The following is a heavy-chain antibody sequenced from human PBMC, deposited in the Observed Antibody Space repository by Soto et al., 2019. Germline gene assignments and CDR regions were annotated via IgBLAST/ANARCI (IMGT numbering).Heavy chain of an antibody. CDR2: IYYSGST. CDR3: ARVGGYSGYDSTD. J-gene: IGHJ4*02. D-gene: IGHD5-12*01. V-gene: IGHV4-59*01. Sequence: QVQLRESGPGLVKPSETLSLTCTVSGGSISSYYWSWIRQPPGKGLEWIGYIYYSGSTNYNPSLKSRVTISVDTSKNQFSLKLSSVTAADTAVYHCARVGGYSGYDSTDWGQGTLVTVSS. CDR1: GGSISSYY.